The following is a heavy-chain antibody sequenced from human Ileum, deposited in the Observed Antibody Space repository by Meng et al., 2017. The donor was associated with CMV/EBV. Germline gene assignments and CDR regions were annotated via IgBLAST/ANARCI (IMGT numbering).Heavy chain of an antibody. D-gene: IGHD6-13*01. J-gene: IGHJ4*02. Sequence: CKAAGYSFPNSLLRCVRQAPEQGLWWIGLINPSDGNTLYAQKFQCRVTATRDTSTTTVYMDLSSLTSDDTAVYYCVRELVGGYFDYWGQGTLVTVSS. CDR1: GYSFPNSL. CDR2: INPSDGNT. V-gene: IGHV1-46*01. CDR3: VRELVGGYFDY.